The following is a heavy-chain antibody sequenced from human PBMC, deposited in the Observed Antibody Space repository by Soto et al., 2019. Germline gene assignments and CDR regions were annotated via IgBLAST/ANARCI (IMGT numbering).Heavy chain of an antibody. CDR1: GYTFTGYV. CDR2: ITAYNGNT. V-gene: IGHV1-18*01. CDR3: AAPDLSRCSSTSCRPLDAFDI. Sequence: ASVKVSCKASGYTFTGYVISWVRQAPGQGLEWLGWITAYNGNTDYAQKFQGRVTMTTDTSTSTASMELSSLRSEDTAVYYCAAPDLSRCSSTSCRPLDAFDIWGQGTMVTVSS. D-gene: IGHD2-2*01. J-gene: IGHJ3*02.